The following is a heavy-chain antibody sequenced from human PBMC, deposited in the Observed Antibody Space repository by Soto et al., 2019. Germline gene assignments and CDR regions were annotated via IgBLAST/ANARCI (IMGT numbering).Heavy chain of an antibody. V-gene: IGHV4-59*01. CDR1: GDSITGSY. J-gene: IGHJ4*02. CDR3: ARDMPYAVRSLSGCDY. D-gene: IGHD3-16*01. Sequence: SETLSLTCTVSGDSITGSYWSWIRQPPGKTLEWIGYIYHSGATTYNPSLKSRVSISVDTSKNQFSLRLTSVIASDTAVYYCARDMPYAVRSLSGCDYWGQGILVTVSS. CDR2: IYHSGAT.